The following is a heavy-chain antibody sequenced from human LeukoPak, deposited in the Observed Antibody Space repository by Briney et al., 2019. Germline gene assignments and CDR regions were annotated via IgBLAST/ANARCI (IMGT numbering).Heavy chain of an antibody. J-gene: IGHJ3*01. V-gene: IGHV3-21*01. D-gene: IGHD4-17*01. CDR2: IGGSSSSL. CDR3: AKEAGQDFGALDAFDV. CDR1: GYAFSIYS. Sequence: GGSLRLSCVASGYAFSIYSMSWVRQAPGKGLEWVSSIGGSSSSLYYAESVKGRFTISRDNARNSLYLQMNSLRAEDTAVYSCAKEAGQDFGALDAFDVWGQGTMVTVSS.